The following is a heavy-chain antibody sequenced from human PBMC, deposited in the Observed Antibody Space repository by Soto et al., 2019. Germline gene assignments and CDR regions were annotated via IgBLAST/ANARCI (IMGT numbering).Heavy chain of an antibody. V-gene: IGHV4-30-4*01. D-gene: IGHD4-4*01. CDR2: MYYSGST. CDR1: GGSISSGDYY. CDR3: VIYFGNSVYFDY. J-gene: IGHJ4*02. Sequence: QVQLQESGPGLVKPSQTLSLTCPVSGGSISSGDYYWSWIRQPPGKRLEWIGYMYYSGSTYYNPSLKSRVTISVDTSKHQFSLKLSSVTAADTAVYYCVIYFGNSVYFDYWGQGTLVTVSA.